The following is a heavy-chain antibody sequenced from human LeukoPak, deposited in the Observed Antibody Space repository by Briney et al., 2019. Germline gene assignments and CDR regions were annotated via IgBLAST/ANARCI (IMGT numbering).Heavy chain of an antibody. D-gene: IGHD3-3*01. CDR2: MNPNSGTT. CDR3: AGGFDFWSGSSPYFDY. CDR1: GYTFTSYD. V-gene: IGHV1-8*03. J-gene: IGHJ4*02. Sequence: ASVKVSCKASGYTFTSYDINWVRQATGQGLEWMGWMNPNSGTTGYAQKFQGRVTLTRNTSISTAYMELSGLRSEDTAVYYCAGGFDFWSGSSPYFDYWGQGTLVTVSS.